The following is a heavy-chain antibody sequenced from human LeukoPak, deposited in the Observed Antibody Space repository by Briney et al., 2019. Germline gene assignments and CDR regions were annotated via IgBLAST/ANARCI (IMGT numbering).Heavy chain of an antibody. CDR3: ARSGGVATYFDS. D-gene: IGHD5-12*01. J-gene: IGHJ4*02. CDR1: GGSISSSY. Sequence: SETLSLTCTVSGGSISSSYWSWIRQPPGKGLECIGYIYYSGSTNYNPSLKSRVTISVDTSKNQFSLKLSSVTAADTAVYYCARSGGVATYFDSWGQGTLVTFSS. CDR2: IYYSGST. V-gene: IGHV4-59*12.